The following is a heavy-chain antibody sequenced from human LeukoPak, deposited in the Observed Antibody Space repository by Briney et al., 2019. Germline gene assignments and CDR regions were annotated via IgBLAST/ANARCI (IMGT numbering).Heavy chain of an antibody. Sequence: GGSLRLSCAASEFSVGSNYMTWVRQAPGKGLEWVSLIYSGGSTYYADSVKGRFTISRDDSKNTLYLQMNSLKTEDTAVYYCTTFSGYDFADFDYWGQGTLVTVSS. CDR2: IYSGGST. CDR3: TTFSGYDFADFDY. J-gene: IGHJ4*02. V-gene: IGHV3-66*01. D-gene: IGHD5-12*01. CDR1: EFSVGSNY.